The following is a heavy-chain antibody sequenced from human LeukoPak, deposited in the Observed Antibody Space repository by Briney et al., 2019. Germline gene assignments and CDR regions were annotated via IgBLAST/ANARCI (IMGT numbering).Heavy chain of an antibody. J-gene: IGHJ1*01. CDR1: GGTFSSYT. Sequence: ASVKVSCKASGGTFSSYTISWVRQAPGQGLEWMGRIIPILGIANYAQKFQGRVTITTDESTSTAYMELSSLRSEDTAVYYCARDRYAHYYDSSGYYPDWGQGTLVTVSS. CDR3: ARDRYAHYYDSSGYYPD. CDR2: IIPILGIA. D-gene: IGHD3-22*01. V-gene: IGHV1-69*16.